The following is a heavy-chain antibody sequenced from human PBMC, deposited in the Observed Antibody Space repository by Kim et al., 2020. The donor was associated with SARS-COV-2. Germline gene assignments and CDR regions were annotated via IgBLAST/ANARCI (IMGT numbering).Heavy chain of an antibody. J-gene: IGHJ6*02. D-gene: IGHD3-9*01. CDR3: ARGVYYDILTGYYTDYYYGMDV. V-gene: IGHV3-33*01. Sequence: GGSLRLSCAASGFTFSSYGMHWVRQAPGKGLEWVAVIWYDGSNKYYADSVKGRFTISRDNYKNTLYLQMNSLRAEDTAVYYCARGVYYDILTGYYTDYYYGMDVWGQGTTVTVSS. CDR1: GFTFSSYG. CDR2: IWYDGSNK.